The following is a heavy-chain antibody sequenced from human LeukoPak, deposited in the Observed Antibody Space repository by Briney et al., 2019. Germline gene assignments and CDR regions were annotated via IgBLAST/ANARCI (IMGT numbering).Heavy chain of an antibody. Sequence: PSETLPLTCTVSGGSISSYYWSWIRQPPGKGLEWIGYIYYSGSTNYNPSLKSRVTISVDTSKNQFSLKLSSVTAADTAVYYCARTPMITFGGDPRRAFDIWGQGTMVTVSS. CDR2: IYYSGST. V-gene: IGHV4-59*01. J-gene: IGHJ3*02. D-gene: IGHD3-16*01. CDR3: ARTPMITFGGDPRRAFDI. CDR1: GGSISSYY.